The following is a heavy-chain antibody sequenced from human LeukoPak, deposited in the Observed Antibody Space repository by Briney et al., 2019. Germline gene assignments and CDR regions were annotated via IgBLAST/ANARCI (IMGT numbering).Heavy chain of an antibody. CDR3: AIMHGYYDGTGYWVQ. J-gene: IGHJ1*01. Sequence: GGSLRLSCAASGFTFASYGTSWVRQAPGKGLEWVSFITTNGGRTSYADSVEGRFTISRDNPRNTLYMQMNSLRDEDTAVYYCAIMHGYYDGTGYWVQWGQGTLVTVSS. CDR2: ITTNGGRT. D-gene: IGHD3-22*01. CDR1: GFTFASYG. V-gene: IGHV3-23*01.